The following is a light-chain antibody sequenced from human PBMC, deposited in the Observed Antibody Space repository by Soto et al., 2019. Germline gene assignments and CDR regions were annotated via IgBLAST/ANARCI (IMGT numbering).Light chain of an antibody. Sequence: QSVLTQPASVSGSPGQSITISCTGTSSNVGSYNLVSWYQQHPGKAPKLMIYEGSKRPSGVSNRFSGSKSGNTASLTMSGLQAEDEADYYCCSYAGSSSLYVFRTGTKVTVL. CDR2: EGS. J-gene: IGLJ1*01. CDR3: CSYAGSSSLYV. CDR1: SSNVGSYNL. V-gene: IGLV2-23*01.